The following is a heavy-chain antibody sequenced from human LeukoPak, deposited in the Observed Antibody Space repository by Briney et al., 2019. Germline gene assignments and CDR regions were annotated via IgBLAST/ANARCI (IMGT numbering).Heavy chain of an antibody. D-gene: IGHD3-10*01. CDR2: IIPIFGTA. CDR1: GGTFSSYA. CDR3: ASLTVRGVISDY. J-gene: IGHJ4*02. V-gene: IGHV1-69*01. Sequence: SVKVSCKASGGTFSSYATSWVRQAPGQGLEWMGGIIPIFGTANYAQKFQGRVTITADESTSTAYMELSSLRSEDTAVYYCASLTVRGVISDYWGQGTLSPSPQ.